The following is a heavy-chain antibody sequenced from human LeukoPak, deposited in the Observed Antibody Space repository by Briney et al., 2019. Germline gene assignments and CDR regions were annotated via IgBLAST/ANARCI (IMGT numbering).Heavy chain of an antibody. CDR1: GFTFSSYG. D-gene: IGHD3-10*01. Sequence: GGSLRLSCAASGFTFSSYGMHWVRQAPGKELEWVACIRYDGSNKYYADSVKGRFTISRDISKNTLYLQMNSLRAEDTAVYYCAKDRVFELWFEEAIPYYFDYWGQGTLVTVSS. V-gene: IGHV3-30*02. CDR2: IRYDGSNK. CDR3: AKDRVFELWFEEAIPYYFDY. J-gene: IGHJ4*02.